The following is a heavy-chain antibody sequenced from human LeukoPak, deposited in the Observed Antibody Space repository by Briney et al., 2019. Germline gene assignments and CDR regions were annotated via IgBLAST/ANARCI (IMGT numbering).Heavy chain of an antibody. J-gene: IGHJ4*02. CDR1: GFTFSNYD. Sequence: GGSLRLSCEASGFTFSNYDMHWVRQAPGKGLEWLAIVWYDGSDKYYADSVKGRFTVSRDNSENTPYLQMNSLRADDTAVYYCARDLNREDFDYWGQGTLVAVSS. V-gene: IGHV3-33*01. CDR3: ARDLNREDFDY. CDR2: VWYDGSDK. D-gene: IGHD3-9*01.